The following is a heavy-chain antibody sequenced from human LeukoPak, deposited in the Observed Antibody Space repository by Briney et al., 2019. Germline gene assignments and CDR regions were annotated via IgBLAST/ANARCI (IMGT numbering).Heavy chain of an antibody. V-gene: IGHV1-2*02. D-gene: IGHD5-18*01. CDR2: INPNSGGT. Sequence: ASVKVSCKASGYTFTGYYMHWVRQAPGQGLEWMGWINPNSGGTNYAQKFQGRVTVTRDTSISTAYTELSRLRSDDTAVYYCARVYTAMVIYYFDYWGQGTLVTVSS. CDR1: GYTFTGYY. CDR3: ARVYTAMVIYYFDY. J-gene: IGHJ4*02.